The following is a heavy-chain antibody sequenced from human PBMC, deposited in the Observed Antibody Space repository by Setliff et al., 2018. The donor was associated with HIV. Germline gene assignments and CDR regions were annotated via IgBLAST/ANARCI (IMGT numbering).Heavy chain of an antibody. CDR2: IRSSGSKI. CDR1: GFTFSSYE. Sequence: PGGSLRLSCAASGFTFSSYEMNWVRQAPGKGLEWVSYIRSSGSKIYYADCVKGRFTISRDNAKNSLYLQMNSLRAEDTAVYYCANPALGATTWDYFDYWGQGTLVTVSS. CDR3: ANPALGATTWDYFDY. J-gene: IGHJ4*02. D-gene: IGHD1-26*01. V-gene: IGHV3-48*03.